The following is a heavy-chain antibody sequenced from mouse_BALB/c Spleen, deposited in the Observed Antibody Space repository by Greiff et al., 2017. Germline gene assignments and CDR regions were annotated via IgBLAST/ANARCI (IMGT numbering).Heavy chain of an antibody. J-gene: IGHJ3*01. V-gene: IGHV3-2*02. CDR2: ISYSGST. D-gene: IGHD2-1*01. Sequence: EVQLQQSGPGLVKPSQSLSLTCTVTGYSITSDYAWNWIRQFPGNKLEWMGYISYSGSTSYNPSLKSRISITRDTSKNQFFLQLNSVTTEDTATYYCARMGDGNYLFAYWGQGTLVTVSA. CDR3: ARMGDGNYLFAY. CDR1: GYSITSDYA.